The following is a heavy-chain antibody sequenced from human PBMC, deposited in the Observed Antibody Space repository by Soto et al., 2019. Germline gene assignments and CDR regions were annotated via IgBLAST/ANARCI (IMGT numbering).Heavy chain of an antibody. Sequence: QVQLQESGPGLVKPSQTLSLTCTVSGGSISSGGYYWSWIRQHPGKGLEWIGYIYYSGSTYYNPSLKSRVTISVDTAKNQFSLKLSSVTAADTAVDYCARESKVRVSSSPYDYWGQGTLVTVSS. J-gene: IGHJ4*02. CDR1: GGSISSGGYY. D-gene: IGHD6-6*01. V-gene: IGHV4-31*03. CDR2: IYYSGST. CDR3: ARESKVRVSSSPYDY.